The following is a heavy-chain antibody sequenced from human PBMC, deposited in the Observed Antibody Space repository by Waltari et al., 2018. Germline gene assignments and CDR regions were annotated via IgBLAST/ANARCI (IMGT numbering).Heavy chain of an antibody. CDR3: ARSADILTGYPPFDY. D-gene: IGHD3-9*01. J-gene: IGHJ4*02. CDR2: IYYSGST. V-gene: IGHV4-39*01. Sequence: QLQLQESGPGLVKPSETLSLPCTVSGGSISSSRYHWGWTRQPPGKGLEWIGSIYYSGSTYYNPSLKSRVTISVDTSKNQFSLKLSSVTAADTAVYYCARSADILTGYPPFDYWGQGTLVTVSS. CDR1: GGSISSSRYH.